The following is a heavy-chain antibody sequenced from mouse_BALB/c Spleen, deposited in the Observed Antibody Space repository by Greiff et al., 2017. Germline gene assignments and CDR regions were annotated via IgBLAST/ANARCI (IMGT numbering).Heavy chain of an antibody. CDR3: VRSGYYVYAMDY. CDR2: IRSKSNNYAT. CDR1: GFTFNTYA. D-gene: IGHD2-3*01. Sequence: GGGLVQPKGSLKLSCAASGFTFNTYAMNWVRQAPGKGLEWVARIRSKSNNYATYYADSVKDRFTISRDDSQSMLYLQMNNLKTEDTAMYYCVRSGYYVYAMDYWGQGTSVTVSS. V-gene: IGHV10-1*02. J-gene: IGHJ4*01.